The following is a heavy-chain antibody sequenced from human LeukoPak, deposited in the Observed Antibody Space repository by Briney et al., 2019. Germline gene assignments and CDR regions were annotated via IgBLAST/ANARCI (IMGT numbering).Heavy chain of an antibody. J-gene: IGHJ3*02. D-gene: IGHD3-22*01. CDR3: ARGTNYDSSGYYRI. V-gene: IGHV1-2*02. CDR1: GYTFTGYY. Sequence: ASVKGSCKASGYTFTGYYMHWVRQAPGQGLEWMGWINPNSGGTNYAQKFQGRVTMTRDTSISTAYMELSRLRSDDTAVYYCARGTNYDSSGYYRIWGQGTMVTVSS. CDR2: INPNSGGT.